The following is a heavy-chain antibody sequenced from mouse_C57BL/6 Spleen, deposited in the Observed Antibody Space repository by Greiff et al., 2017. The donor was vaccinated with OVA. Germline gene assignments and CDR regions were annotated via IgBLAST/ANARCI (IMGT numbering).Heavy chain of an antibody. CDR1: GFSFNTYA. J-gene: IGHJ4*01. CDR3: VRSLMDY. Sequence: GGGLVQPKGSLKLSCAASGFSFNTYAMNWVRQAPGKGLEWVARIRSKSNNYATYYADSVKDRFTISRDDSESMLYLQMNNLKTEDTAMYYCVRSLMDYWGQGTSVTVSS. CDR2: IRSKSNNYAT. V-gene: IGHV10-1*01.